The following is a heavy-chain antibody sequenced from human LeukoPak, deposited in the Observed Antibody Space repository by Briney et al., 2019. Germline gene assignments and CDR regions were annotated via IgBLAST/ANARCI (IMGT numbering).Heavy chain of an antibody. CDR2: IYYSGST. Sequence: SETLSLTCTVSGGSISSSSYYWGWIRQPPGKGLEWIGSIYYSGSTYYNPSLKSRVTMSVDTSKNQFSLKLSSVTAADTAVYYCARELLERGLYWGQGTLVTVSS. J-gene: IGHJ4*02. CDR3: ARELLERGLY. CDR1: GGSISSSSYY. D-gene: IGHD1-1*01. V-gene: IGHV4-39*02.